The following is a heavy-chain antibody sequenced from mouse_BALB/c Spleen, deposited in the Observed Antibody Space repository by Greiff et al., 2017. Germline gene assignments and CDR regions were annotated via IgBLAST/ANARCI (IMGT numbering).Heavy chain of an antibody. CDR1: GYTFTSYT. Sequence: VKLQQSAAELARPGASVKMSCKASGYTFTSYTMHWVKQRPGQGLEWIGYINPSSGYTEYNQKFKDKTTLTADKSSSTAYMQLSSLTSEDSAVYYCARSRAMITTRAMDYWGQGTSVTVSS. D-gene: IGHD2-4*01. J-gene: IGHJ4*01. CDR2: INPSSGYT. CDR3: ARSRAMITTRAMDY. V-gene: IGHV1-4*02.